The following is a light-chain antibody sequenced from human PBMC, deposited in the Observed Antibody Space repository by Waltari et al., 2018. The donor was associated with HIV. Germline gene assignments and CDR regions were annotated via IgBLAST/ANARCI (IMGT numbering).Light chain of an antibody. CDR2: GAS. CDR1: QSVSRSY. CDR3: QHFDTSLPKYT. J-gene: IGKJ2*01. Sequence: VLTQSPGTLSLSPGEQATLSCKASQSVSRSYLAWYQQRSGQAPRLLIYGASSRADGIPDRFTGSGSGTDFTLTISRLEPEDFAVYYCQHFDTSLPKYTFGQGTKLEIK. V-gene: IGKV3-20*01.